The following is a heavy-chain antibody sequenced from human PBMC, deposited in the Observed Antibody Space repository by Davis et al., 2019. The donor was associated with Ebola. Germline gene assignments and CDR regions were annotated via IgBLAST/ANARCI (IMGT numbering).Heavy chain of an antibody. CDR2: IYHSGSS. CDR1: GGSISSSNW. D-gene: IGHD3-22*01. J-gene: IGHJ4*02. CDR3: ARGAEYHYDSSGYYSSYYFDY. V-gene: IGHV4-4*02. Sequence: SQTLSLTCAVSGGSISSSNWWSWVRQPPGKGLEWIGEIYHSGSSNYNPSLKSRVTISVDKSKNQFSLKLSSVTAADTAVYYCARGAEYHYDSSGYYSSYYFDYWGQGTLVTVSS.